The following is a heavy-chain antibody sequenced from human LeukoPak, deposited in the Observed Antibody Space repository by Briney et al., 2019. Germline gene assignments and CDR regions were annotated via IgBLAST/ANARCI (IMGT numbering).Heavy chain of an antibody. J-gene: IGHJ6*03. Sequence: GGSLRLSCAASGFTFSSYAMSWVRQAPGKGLEWVSAISGSGGSTYYADSVKGRFTISRDNSKNTLYLQMGSLRAEDMAVYYCARDSRRVLSSYMDVWGKGTTVTISS. CDR1: GFTFSSYA. D-gene: IGHD2-2*01. V-gene: IGHV3-23*01. CDR2: ISGSGGST. CDR3: ARDSRRVLSSYMDV.